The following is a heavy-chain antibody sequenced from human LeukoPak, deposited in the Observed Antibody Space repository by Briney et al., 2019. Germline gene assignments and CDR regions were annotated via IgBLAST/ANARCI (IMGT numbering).Heavy chain of an antibody. CDR2: IYHSGST. CDR1: GYSISSGYY. J-gene: IGHJ5*02. CDR3: ARVVDTAMGDWFDP. Sequence: SETLSLTCAVSGYSISSGYYWGWIRQPPGKGLEWMGNIYHSGSTYYNPSLRSRVTISVDASKNQFSLKLSSVTAADTAAYYCARVVDTAMGDWFDPWGQGTLVTVSS. D-gene: IGHD5-18*01. V-gene: IGHV4-38-2*01.